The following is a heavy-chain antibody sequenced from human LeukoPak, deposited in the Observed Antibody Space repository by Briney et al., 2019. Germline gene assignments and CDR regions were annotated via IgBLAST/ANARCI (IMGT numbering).Heavy chain of an antibody. CDR1: GYTFTGYY. V-gene: IGHV1-2*02. J-gene: IGHJ4*02. CDR2: INPNSGGT. CDR3: ARLDSSGPHLFFDY. D-gene: IGHD3-22*01. Sequence: ASVKVSCKASGYTFTGYYMHWVRQAPGQGLEWMGWINPNSGGTNYAQKFQGRVTMTRDTSISTAYMELSRLRSDDTAVYYCARLDSSGPHLFFDYWGQGTLVTVSS.